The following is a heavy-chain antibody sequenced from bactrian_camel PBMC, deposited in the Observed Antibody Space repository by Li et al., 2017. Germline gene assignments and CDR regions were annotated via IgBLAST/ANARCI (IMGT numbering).Heavy chain of an antibody. V-gene: IGHV3S29*01. CDR2: TYVGGGAS. CDR1: KATDSSVSGSVC. CDR3: AAPFSPRYCSGNFLTHTEFNY. Sequence: GSVQAGGSLRLSCTASKATDSSVSGSVCMGWFRQAPGKQREGVATTYVGGGASYYADSVKGRFTISLDDAKNTLYLQMNSLKHEDTSMYYCAAPFSPRYCSGNFLTHTEFNYWGHGTQVTVS. D-gene: IGHD2*01. J-gene: IGHJ4*01.